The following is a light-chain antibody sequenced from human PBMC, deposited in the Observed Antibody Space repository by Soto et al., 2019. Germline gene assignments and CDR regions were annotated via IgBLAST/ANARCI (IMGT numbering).Light chain of an antibody. CDR1: QSISSW. V-gene: IGKV1-5*01. Sequence: DVQMTQYPSTLSASVGDRVTITCRASQSISSWLAWYQQKPGKAPKLLIYDASSLESGVPSRFSGSGSGTEFTLTISSLQPDDFATYYCQQYNSYSWTFGHGTKVDIK. CDR2: DAS. J-gene: IGKJ1*01. CDR3: QQYNSYSWT.